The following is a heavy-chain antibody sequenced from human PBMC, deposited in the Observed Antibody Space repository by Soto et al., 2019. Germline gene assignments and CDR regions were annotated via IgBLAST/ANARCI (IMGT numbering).Heavy chain of an antibody. D-gene: IGHD6-6*01. J-gene: IGHJ4*02. CDR1: GYTLTELS. V-gene: IGHV1-24*01. Sequence: GASVKVSCKVSGYTLTELSMHWVRQAPGKGLEWMGGFDPEDGETIYAQKFQGRVTMTEDTSTDTAYMELSSLRSEDTAVYYCAKDHPEYSSSSRGFSYWGQGTLVTVSS. CDR3: AKDHPEYSSSSRGFSY. CDR2: FDPEDGET.